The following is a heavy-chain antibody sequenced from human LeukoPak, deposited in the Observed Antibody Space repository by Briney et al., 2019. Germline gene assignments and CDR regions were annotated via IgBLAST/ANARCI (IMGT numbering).Heavy chain of an antibody. CDR2: INPNSGGT. CDR3: ARDPANITMVRGVIRKDYYMDV. D-gene: IGHD3-10*01. J-gene: IGHJ6*03. CDR1: GYTFTGYY. Sequence: ASVKVSCKAPGYTFTGYYMHWVRQAPGQGLEWMGWINPNSGGTNYAQKFQGRVTMTRDTSISTAYMELSRLRSDDTAVYYCARDPANITMVRGVIRKDYYMDVWGKGTTVTVSS. V-gene: IGHV1-2*02.